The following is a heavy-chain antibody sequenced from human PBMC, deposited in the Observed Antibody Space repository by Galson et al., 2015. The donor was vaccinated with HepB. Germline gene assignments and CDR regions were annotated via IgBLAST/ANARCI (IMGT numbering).Heavy chain of an antibody. CDR2: IWYDGSNK. Sequence: SLRLSCAASGFTFSSYGMHWVRQAPGKGLEWVAVIWYDGSNKYYADSVKGRFTISRDNSKNTLYLQMNGLRAEDTAVYYCARDGDGYYYYYGMDVWGQGTTVTVSS. CDR1: GFTFSSYG. CDR3: ARDGDGYYYYYGMDV. J-gene: IGHJ6*02. V-gene: IGHV3-33*01. D-gene: IGHD5-24*01.